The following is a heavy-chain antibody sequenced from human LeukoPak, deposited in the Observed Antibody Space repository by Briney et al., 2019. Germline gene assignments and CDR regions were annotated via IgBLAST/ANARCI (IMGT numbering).Heavy chain of an antibody. D-gene: IGHD4-23*01. J-gene: IGHJ4*02. CDR3: ARDLDYGGNSFDY. CDR1: GFTFSNHA. V-gene: IGHV3-30*04. CDR2: ISDDGSSK. Sequence: GGSLRLSCVTSGFTFSNHAMHWVRQGPDKGLEWVAVISDDGSSKFYADSVKGRFTIFRDNSKNTLFLQINSLRPEDTAVYYCARDLDYGGNSFDYWGQGTLVTVSS.